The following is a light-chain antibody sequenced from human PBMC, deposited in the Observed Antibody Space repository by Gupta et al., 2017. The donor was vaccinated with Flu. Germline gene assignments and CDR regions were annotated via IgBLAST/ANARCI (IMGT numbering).Light chain of an antibody. CDR3: QQRSNCPIT. V-gene: IGKV3-11*01. J-gene: IGKJ5*01. CDR1: QSVSSY. CDR2: DAS. Sequence: PATLSSSPGERATLSCRASQSVSSYLAWYQQKPGQAPRLLIYDASNRATGIPARFSGSGSGTDFTLTISSLEPEDFAVYYCQQRSNCPITFGQGTQLEIK.